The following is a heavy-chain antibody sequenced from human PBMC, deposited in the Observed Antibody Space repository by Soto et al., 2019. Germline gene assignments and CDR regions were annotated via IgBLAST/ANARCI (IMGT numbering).Heavy chain of an antibody. CDR3: ARERSGSSDY. Sequence: QVKLVQSVAEVKKPGASVKVSCKASGYTFISYDINWVRQATGQGLEWMGWMNPNSGNTGYAQKFQGRVPMTRNTSTSTAYMDLSSLRSEDTAVYYCARERSGSSDYWGQGTLVTVSS. CDR1: GYTFISYD. CDR2: MNPNSGNT. J-gene: IGHJ4*02. V-gene: IGHV1-8*01. D-gene: IGHD1-26*01.